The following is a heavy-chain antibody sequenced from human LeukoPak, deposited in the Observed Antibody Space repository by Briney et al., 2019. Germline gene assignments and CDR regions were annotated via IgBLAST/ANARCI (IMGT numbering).Heavy chain of an antibody. CDR1: GGSISSYY. D-gene: IGHD2-21*02. Sequence: SETLSLTCTVSGGSISSYYWSWIRQPPGKGLEWIGYIYYSGSTNYNPSLKSRVTISVDTSKNQFSLKLSSVTAADTAVYYCARAPPGGGDFEYFQHWGQGTLVTVSS. J-gene: IGHJ1*01. V-gene: IGHV4-59*12. CDR3: ARAPPGGGDFEYFQH. CDR2: IYYSGST.